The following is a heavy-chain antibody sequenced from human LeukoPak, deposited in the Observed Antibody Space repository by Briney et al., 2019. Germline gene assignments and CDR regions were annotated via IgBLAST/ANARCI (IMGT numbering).Heavy chain of an antibody. CDR3: ARGEYSGSGWYYAEYFQH. J-gene: IGHJ1*01. D-gene: IGHD6-19*01. CDR2: INHSGGT. CDR1: GGSFSGYH. Sequence: PSETLSLTCAVYGGSFSGYHWSWIRQPPGKGLEWIGEINHSGGTNYNPSLKSRVTISVDTSKNQFSLKLSSVTAADTAVYYCARGEYSGSGWYYAEYFQHWGQGTLVTVSS. V-gene: IGHV4-34*01.